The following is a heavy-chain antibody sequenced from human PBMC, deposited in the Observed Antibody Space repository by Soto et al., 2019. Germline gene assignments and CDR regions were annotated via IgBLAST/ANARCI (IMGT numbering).Heavy chain of an antibody. CDR1: GFTFSSYA. V-gene: IGHV3-30-3*01. CDR3: ARDPDAGQWLVQSGFDY. Sequence: QVQLVESGGGVVQPGRSLRLSCAASGFTFSSYAMHWVRQAPGKGLEWVAVISYDGSNKYYADSVKGRFTISRDNSKNPLYLQMNSLRAEDTAVYYCARDPDAGQWLVQSGFDYWGQGTLVTVSS. D-gene: IGHD6-19*01. CDR2: ISYDGSNK. J-gene: IGHJ4*02.